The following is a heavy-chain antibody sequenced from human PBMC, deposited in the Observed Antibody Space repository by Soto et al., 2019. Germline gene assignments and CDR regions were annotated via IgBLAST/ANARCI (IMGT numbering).Heavy chain of an antibody. V-gene: IGHV3-23*01. CDR1: GFTFSSYA. CDR2: ISGSGDIT. J-gene: IGHJ1*01. Sequence: PGGSLRLSCAASGFTFSSYAMNWVRQAPGKGPEWVSVISGSGDITYYADSVKGRFTISRDNSKNTLYLQMNSLRAEDTAVYYCATNTEYFQHWGQGTLVTVSS. CDR3: ATNTEYFQH.